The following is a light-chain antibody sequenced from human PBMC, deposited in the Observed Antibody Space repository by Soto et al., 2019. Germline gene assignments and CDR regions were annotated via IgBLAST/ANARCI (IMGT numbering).Light chain of an antibody. CDR3: QQYGSSPRT. Sequence: EIVLTQSPGTLSLSPGERATLSCRASQSVSSDYLAWYQQKPGQAPRLFIRGTSNRATGIPDRFSVSGSGTDFTLTISRLEPEDFAVYYCQQYGSSPRTFGQGTKVEIK. CDR2: GTS. J-gene: IGKJ1*01. V-gene: IGKV3-20*01. CDR1: QSVSSDY.